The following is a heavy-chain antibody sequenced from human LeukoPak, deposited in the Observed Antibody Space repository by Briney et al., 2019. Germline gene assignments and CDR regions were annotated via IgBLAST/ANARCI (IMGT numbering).Heavy chain of an antibody. CDR1: GYTFSSYG. CDR3: ARGTSYLD. D-gene: IGHD2-2*01. J-gene: IGHJ4*02. CDR2: INPNSGGT. Sequence: APVKVTCKASGYTFSSYGISWVRQAPGQGLEWMGWINPNSGGTNYAQKFQGRVTMTRDTSISTAYMELSRLRSDDTAVYYCARGTSYLDWGQGTLVTVSS. V-gene: IGHV1-2*02.